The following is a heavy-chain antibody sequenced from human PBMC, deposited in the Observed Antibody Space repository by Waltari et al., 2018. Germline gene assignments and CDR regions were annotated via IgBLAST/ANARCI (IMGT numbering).Heavy chain of an antibody. J-gene: IGHJ3*02. Sequence: QVQLVQSGAEVKNPGASVKVSCKASGYTFTSYGITWLRQAPGQGLEWMGWISPHDGNTNYAQKIRGRVTMTTDTSTTTAYMELRVLTSDDTAVYHCVRGGLSGPDALDIWGQGTMVTVS. CDR1: GYTFTSYG. V-gene: IGHV1-18*01. D-gene: IGHD1-26*01. CDR2: ISPHDGNT. CDR3: VRGGLSGPDALDI.